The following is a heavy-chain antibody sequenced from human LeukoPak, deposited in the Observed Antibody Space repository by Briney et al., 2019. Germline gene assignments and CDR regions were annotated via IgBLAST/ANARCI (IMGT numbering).Heavy chain of an antibody. CDR2: IYYSGST. CDR3: ARHRYYYRSGSYYGAPYYMDV. Sequence: SDTLSLTCTVSGGSISNYYWSWIRQPPGKGLEWIGSIYYSGSTYYNPSLKSRVTISVDTSKNQFSLKLSSVTAADTAVYYCARHRYYYRSGSYYGAPYYMDVWGKGTTVTISS. CDR1: GGSISNYY. V-gene: IGHV4-59*05. D-gene: IGHD3-10*01. J-gene: IGHJ6*03.